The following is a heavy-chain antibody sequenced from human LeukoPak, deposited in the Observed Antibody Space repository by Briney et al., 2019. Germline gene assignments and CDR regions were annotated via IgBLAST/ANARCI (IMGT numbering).Heavy chain of an antibody. CDR2: IYYSGRT. V-gene: IGHV4-39*07. D-gene: IGHD1-1*01. J-gene: IGHJ5*02. CDR1: GGSISRSSYY. Sequence: PSETLSLTCTVSGGSISRSSYYWDWIRQPPGKGLEWIESIYYSGRTYYNPSLKSRVTISVDTSKNQFSLKLSSVTAADTAVYYCAREGTAGTNLNWFDPWGQGTLVTVSS. CDR3: AREGTAGTNLNWFDP.